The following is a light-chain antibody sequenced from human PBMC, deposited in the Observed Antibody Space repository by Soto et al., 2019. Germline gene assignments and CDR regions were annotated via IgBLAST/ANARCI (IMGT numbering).Light chain of an antibody. V-gene: IGLV2-11*01. CDR3: CSYAGSYTLV. J-gene: IGLJ1*01. CDR1: SSDVGGYNY. Sequence: QSALTQPRSVSGSPGQSVTISCTGTSSDVGGYNYVSWYQQHPGKAPKLMIYDVSKRPSGVPDRFSGSKSGNTASLTISGLQAEDEADYYCCSYAGSYTLVFGTGPKITDL. CDR2: DVS.